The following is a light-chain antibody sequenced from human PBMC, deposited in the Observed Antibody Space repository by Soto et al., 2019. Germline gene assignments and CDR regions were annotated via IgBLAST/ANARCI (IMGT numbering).Light chain of an antibody. Sequence: DIVMTQSPDSLSVSLGARATINCRSSQSVFYNANNKNYLAWYQQKPGQPPKLLIYWTSTRESGVPDRFSGSGSGTDFTLTISSLQDEDVAFYYCQQYYSTPRTFGQGTKLEIK. CDR1: QSVFYNANNKNY. CDR2: WTS. CDR3: QQYYSTPRT. V-gene: IGKV4-1*01. J-gene: IGKJ1*01.